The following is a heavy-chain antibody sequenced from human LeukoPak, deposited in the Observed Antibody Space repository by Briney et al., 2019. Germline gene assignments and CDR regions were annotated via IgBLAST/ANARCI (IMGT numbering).Heavy chain of an antibody. CDR2: INPNSGGT. J-gene: IGHJ4*02. D-gene: IGHD1-26*01. CDR1: GYTFTGYY. Sequence: ASVKVSCKASGYTFTGYYMPCVRQAHGQWPEWMRCINPNSGGTNYAQKFQGRVTMPRDTSISTAYMELSRLRSDDTAVYYCARDPPELPSHLGFDYWGQGTLVTVSS. V-gene: IGHV1-2*02. CDR3: ARDPPELPSHLGFDY.